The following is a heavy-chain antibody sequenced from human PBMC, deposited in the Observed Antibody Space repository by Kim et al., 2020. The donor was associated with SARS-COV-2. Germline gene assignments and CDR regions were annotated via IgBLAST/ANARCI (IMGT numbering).Heavy chain of an antibody. J-gene: IGHJ6*03. CDR2: ITWNSATT. Sequence: SLRLSCAASGFTFGDYAMHWVRQAPGKGLEWVSGITWNSATTAYADSVKGRFTISRDNAKNSLSLQMNSLRPEDTALYYCAKDRTYDFWSGIYMDVWGKGTTVTVSS. CDR1: GFTFGDYA. CDR3: AKDRTYDFWSGIYMDV. D-gene: IGHD3-3*01. V-gene: IGHV3-9*01.